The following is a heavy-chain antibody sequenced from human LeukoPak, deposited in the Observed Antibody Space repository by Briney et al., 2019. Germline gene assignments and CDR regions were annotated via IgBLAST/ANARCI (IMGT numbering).Heavy chain of an antibody. CDR2: FYDSVSP. Sequence: SETLSLTCTVSGGSISSFYWSWIRQPPGKGLEWIGYFYDSVSPNYNPSLRSRVTISVDTSKNQFSLKLTSVTAADTALYYCARGGEWEPLPGDYWGQGTLVIVSS. CDR1: GGSISSFY. V-gene: IGHV4-59*01. J-gene: IGHJ4*02. CDR3: ARGGEWEPLPGDY. D-gene: IGHD1-26*01.